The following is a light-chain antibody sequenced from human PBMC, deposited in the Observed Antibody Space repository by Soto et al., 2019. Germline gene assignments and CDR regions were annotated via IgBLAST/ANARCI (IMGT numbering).Light chain of an antibody. CDR3: SSYTTSDTHV. V-gene: IGLV2-14*01. CDR2: EVN. Sequence: QSALTQPASVSGSPGQSITISCTGTTSDIGGFNYVSWYQQYPGEAPKLILYEVNIQPSGVSNRFSGSESGDTASLTISGLQAADEADFYCSSYTTSDTHVFGSGTKVTVL. CDR1: TSDIGGFNY. J-gene: IGLJ1*01.